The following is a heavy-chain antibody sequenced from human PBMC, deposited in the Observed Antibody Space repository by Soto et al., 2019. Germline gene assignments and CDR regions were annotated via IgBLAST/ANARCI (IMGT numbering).Heavy chain of an antibody. Sequence: PGESLKISCKGSGFSFTNYWIAWVRQMPGKGLEWMGIIYLGDSDTRYSPSFQGQVTISADKSITTAYLQWSSLKASDTAMYYCQTDEFRNSSGAIDVWGQGTLVTVSS. CDR2: IYLGDSDT. J-gene: IGHJ3*01. V-gene: IGHV5-51*01. CDR3: QTDEFRNSSGAIDV. CDR1: GFSFTNYW. D-gene: IGHD6-6*01.